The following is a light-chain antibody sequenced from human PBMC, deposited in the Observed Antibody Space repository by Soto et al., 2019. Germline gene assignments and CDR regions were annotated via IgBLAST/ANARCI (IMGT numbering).Light chain of an antibody. Sequence: DIQMTQSPSTLSASVGDRVTITCRASQSISSWLAWYQQKPGKAPKLLIYKASSLESGVPSRFSGSGSGTEFTLTISSLQPDDVATYYCQQYNSSTWTFGQGTKVELK. CDR1: QSISSW. CDR3: QQYNSSTWT. CDR2: KAS. J-gene: IGKJ1*01. V-gene: IGKV1-5*03.